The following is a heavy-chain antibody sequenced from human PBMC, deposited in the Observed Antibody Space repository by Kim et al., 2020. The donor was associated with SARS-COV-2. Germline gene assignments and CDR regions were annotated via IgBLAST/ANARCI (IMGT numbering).Heavy chain of an antibody. CDR3: ARLPSVGFLEWFYYFAY. D-gene: IGHD3-3*01. J-gene: IGHJ4*01. CDR1: GGSFSGYY. CDR2: INHSGST. Sequence: SETLSLTCAVYGGSFSGYYWSWIRQPPGKGLEWIGEINHSGSTNYNPSLKSRVTISVDTSKNQFSLKLSSVTAADTAVYYCARLPSVGFLEWFYYFAYWG. V-gene: IGHV4-34*01.